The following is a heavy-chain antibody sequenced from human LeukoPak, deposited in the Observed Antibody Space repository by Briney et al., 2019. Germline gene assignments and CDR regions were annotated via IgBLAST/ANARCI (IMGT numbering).Heavy chain of an antibody. CDR1: GYTFTSYG. CDR2: ISAYNGNT. CDR3: ARDRTSGSYYYQTDYFDY. J-gene: IGHJ4*02. V-gene: IGHV1-18*01. Sequence: APVKISCKASGYTFTSYGISWVRQAPGQGLEWMGWISAYNGNTNYAQKLQGRVTMTTDTSTSTAYMELRSLRSDDTAVYYCARDRTSGSYYYQTDYFDYWGQGTLVTVSS. D-gene: IGHD3-10*01.